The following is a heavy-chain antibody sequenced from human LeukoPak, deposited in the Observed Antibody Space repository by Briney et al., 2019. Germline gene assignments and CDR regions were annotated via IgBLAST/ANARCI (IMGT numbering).Heavy chain of an antibody. CDR3: EHCSSTSCNGAFDI. CDR1: GYTFTSYG. D-gene: IGHD2-2*01. J-gene: IGHJ3*02. V-gene: IGHV1-2*02. Sequence: GASVKVSCKASGYTFTSYGISWVRQAPGQGLEWMGWINPNSGGTNYAQKFQGRVTMTRDTSISTAYMELSRLRSDDTAVYYCEHCSSTSCNGAFDIWGQGTMVTVSS. CDR2: INPNSGGT.